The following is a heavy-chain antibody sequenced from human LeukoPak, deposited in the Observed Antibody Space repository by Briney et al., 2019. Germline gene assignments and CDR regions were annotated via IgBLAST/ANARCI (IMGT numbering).Heavy chain of an antibody. Sequence: NPGGSLRLSCAASGFTFSSYSMNWVRQAPGKGLEWVSSISSSSSCIYYADSVKGRFTISRDNAKNSLYLQMNSLRAEDTAVYYCASSGRNMVRGVIISWGQGTLVTVSS. CDR1: GFTFSSYS. D-gene: IGHD3-10*01. CDR2: ISSSSSCI. J-gene: IGHJ4*02. CDR3: ASSGRNMVRGVIIS. V-gene: IGHV3-21*01.